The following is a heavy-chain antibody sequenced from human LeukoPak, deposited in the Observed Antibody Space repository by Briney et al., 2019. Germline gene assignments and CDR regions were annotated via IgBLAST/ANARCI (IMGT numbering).Heavy chain of an antibody. Sequence: GASVTLSCTASGYTFTIYYMHWVRQAPGQGHEWMGMIKPGDGGTWNAPKFQDRVTMTRDTSTNTIYMELRSLTSEDTAVYHCARESSEKYYFDFWGQGTLVTVSS. V-gene: IGHV1-46*01. J-gene: IGHJ4*02. CDR1: GYTFTIYY. CDR3: ARESSEKYYFDF. CDR2: IKPGDGGT. D-gene: IGHD6-19*01.